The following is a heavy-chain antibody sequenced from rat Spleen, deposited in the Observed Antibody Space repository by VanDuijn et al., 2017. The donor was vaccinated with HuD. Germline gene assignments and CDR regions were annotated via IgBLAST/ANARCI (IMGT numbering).Heavy chain of an antibody. CDR3: ARGDFAY. J-gene: IGHJ3*01. V-gene: IGHV2-6*01. CDR2: ISSGGNT. Sequence: QVQLKESGPGLVRPSQTLSLTCTVSGFSLTSYTVSWVRQPPGKGLEWIAAISSGGNTYYNSALNSRLSISRDTSKSQVFLKMNSLQPEDTGTYYCARGDFAYWGQGTLVTVSS. CDR1: GFSLTSYT.